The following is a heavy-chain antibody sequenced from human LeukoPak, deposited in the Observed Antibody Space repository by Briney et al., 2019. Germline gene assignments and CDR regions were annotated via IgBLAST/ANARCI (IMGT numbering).Heavy chain of an antibody. J-gene: IGHJ4*02. V-gene: IGHV1-69*13. CDR1: GGTFSSYA. CDR3: ARARDWAGYSYGFYY. CDR2: IIPIFGTA. Sequence: GASVKVSCKASGGTFSSYAISWVRQAPGQGLEWMGGIIPIFGTANYAQKFQGRVTITADESTSTAYMELSSLRSEDTAVYYCARARDWAGYSYGFYYWGQGTWSPSPQ. D-gene: IGHD5-18*01.